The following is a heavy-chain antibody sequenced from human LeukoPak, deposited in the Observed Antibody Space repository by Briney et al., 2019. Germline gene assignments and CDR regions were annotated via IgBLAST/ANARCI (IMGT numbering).Heavy chain of an antibody. V-gene: IGHV3-48*04. CDR1: GFTFSSYS. CDR2: ISSSSSTI. CDR3: ARDLKYYYYYMDV. Sequence: GGSLRLSCAASGFTFSSYSMNWVRQAPGKGLEWVSYISSSSSTIYYADSVKGRFTISRDNDKNSLYLQMNSLRAEDTAVYYCARDLKYYYYYMDVWGKGTTVTVSS. J-gene: IGHJ6*03.